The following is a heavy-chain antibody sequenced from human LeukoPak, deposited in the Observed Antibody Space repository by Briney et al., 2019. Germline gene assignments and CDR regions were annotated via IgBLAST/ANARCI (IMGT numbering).Heavy chain of an antibody. CDR2: IYTSGST. Sequence: SETLSLTCTVSGGSISSYYWSWIRQPPGKGLEWIGRIYTSGSTNYNPSLKSRVTMSVDTSKNQFSLKLSSVTAADTAVYYCARADLYSGSYGSRGFIDYWGQGTLVTVSS. J-gene: IGHJ4*02. CDR3: ARADLYSGSYGSRGFIDY. D-gene: IGHD1-26*01. V-gene: IGHV4-4*07. CDR1: GGSISSYY.